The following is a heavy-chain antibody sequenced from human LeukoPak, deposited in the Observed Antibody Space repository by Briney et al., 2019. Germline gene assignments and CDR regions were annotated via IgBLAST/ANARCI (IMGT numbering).Heavy chain of an antibody. Sequence: GGSLRLSCAASGFTFSSYAMTWVRQAPGKGLEWVAFIRYDGSNKYYADSVKGRFTISRDNSKNTLYLQMNSLRAEDTAVYYCAKVLVGLHNAFDIWGQGTMVTVSS. CDR3: AKVLVGLHNAFDI. CDR1: GFTFSSYA. V-gene: IGHV3-30*02. CDR2: IRYDGSNK. D-gene: IGHD2-15*01. J-gene: IGHJ3*02.